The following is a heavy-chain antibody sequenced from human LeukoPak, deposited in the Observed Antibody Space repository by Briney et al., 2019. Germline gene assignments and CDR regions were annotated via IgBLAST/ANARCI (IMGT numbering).Heavy chain of an antibody. Sequence: SETLSLTCAVYGGSFSGYYWSWIRQPPGKGLEWIGEINHSGSTNYNPSLKSRVTISVDTSKNQFSLKLSSVTAADTAVYYCARRYKRITMVRGVPGAFDIWGQGTMATVSS. CDR1: GGSFSGYY. CDR2: INHSGST. V-gene: IGHV4-34*01. J-gene: IGHJ3*02. D-gene: IGHD3-10*01. CDR3: ARRYKRITMVRGVPGAFDI.